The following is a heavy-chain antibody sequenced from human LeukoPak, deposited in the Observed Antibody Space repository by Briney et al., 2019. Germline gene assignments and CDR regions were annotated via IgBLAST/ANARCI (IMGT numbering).Heavy chain of an antibody. Sequence: GGSLRLSCAAPGFTFSSYGMHWVRQAPGKGLEWVAFIRYDGSNKYYADSVKGRFTISRDNSKNTLYLQMNSLRAEDTAVYYCAKIGIGYCSGGSCYPLDYWGQGTLVTVSS. V-gene: IGHV3-30*02. J-gene: IGHJ4*02. CDR2: IRYDGSNK. D-gene: IGHD2-15*01. CDR1: GFTFSSYG. CDR3: AKIGIGYCSGGSCYPLDY.